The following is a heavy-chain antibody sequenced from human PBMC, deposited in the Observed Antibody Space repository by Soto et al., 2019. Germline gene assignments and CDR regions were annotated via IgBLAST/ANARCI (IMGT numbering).Heavy chain of an antibody. CDR3: VKDGSSGWPYFYDMDV. CDR2: ISYDGSNK. V-gene: IGHV3-30*18. Sequence: GGSLRLSCAASGFTFSSYGMHWVRQAPGKGLEWVAVISYDGSNKYYADSVKGRFTISRDNSKNTLYLQMSSLRAEDTAVYYCVKDGSSGWPYFYDMDVWGQGTTVTVSS. J-gene: IGHJ6*02. CDR1: GFTFSSYG. D-gene: IGHD6-19*01.